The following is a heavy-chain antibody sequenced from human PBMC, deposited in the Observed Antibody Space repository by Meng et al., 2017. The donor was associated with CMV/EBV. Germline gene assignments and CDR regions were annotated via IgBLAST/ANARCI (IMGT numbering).Heavy chain of an antibody. V-gene: IGHV3-53*01. Sequence: GESLKISCAASGFTVSSNYMSWVRQAPGKGLEWVSVIYSGGSTYYADSVKGRFTISRDNAKNSLYLQMNSLRAEDTAVYYCARERDIVPTIRLPSDYWGQGTLVTVSS. CDR3: ARERDIVPTIRLPSDY. J-gene: IGHJ4*02. CDR1: GFTVSSNY. D-gene: IGHD5-12*01. CDR2: IYSGGST.